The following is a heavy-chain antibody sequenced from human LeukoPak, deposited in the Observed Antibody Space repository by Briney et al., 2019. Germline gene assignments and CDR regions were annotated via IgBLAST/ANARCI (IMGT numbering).Heavy chain of an antibody. CDR1: GFTFSSYA. CDR3: AKDGVDITMIVVVPPFDY. J-gene: IGHJ4*02. Sequence: PGGSLRLSCAASGFTFSSYAMGWVRQAPGKGLEWVSAISGSGGSTYYADSVKGRFTISRDNSKNTLYLQMNSLRAEDTAVYYCAKDGVDITMIVVVPPFDYWGQGTLVTVSS. CDR2: ISGSGGST. V-gene: IGHV3-23*01. D-gene: IGHD3-22*01.